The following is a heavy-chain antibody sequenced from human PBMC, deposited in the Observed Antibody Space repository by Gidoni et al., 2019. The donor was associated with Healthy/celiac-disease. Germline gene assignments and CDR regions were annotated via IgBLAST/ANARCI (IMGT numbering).Heavy chain of an antibody. D-gene: IGHD6-13*01. J-gene: IGHJ4*02. V-gene: IGHV4-39*01. CDR1: GGSISSSSYY. Sequence: QLQLQESGPGLVKPSEPLSLTCTVSGGSISSSSYYWGWIRQPPGKGLEWIGSIYYSGSTYYNPSLKSRVTISVDTSKNQFSLKLSSVTAADTAVYYCARWVLQQLGTYYFDYWGQGTLVTVSS. CDR3: ARWVLQQLGTYYFDY. CDR2: IYYSGST.